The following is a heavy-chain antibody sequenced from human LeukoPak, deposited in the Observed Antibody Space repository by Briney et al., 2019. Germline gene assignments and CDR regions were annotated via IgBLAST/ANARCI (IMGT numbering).Heavy chain of an antibody. D-gene: IGHD3-22*01. CDR3: AREKPYYYDTNGYHNWFDP. CDR2: ISSAGSST. V-gene: IGHV3-74*01. CDR1: GFTFSSYW. J-gene: IGHJ5*02. Sequence: GGSLGLSCAASGFTFSSYWVHWVRQAPGKGLVWVSRISSAGSSTTYADSVKGRFTISRDNAKNTLYLQMSSLRAEDTAVYYCAREKPYYYDTNGYHNWFDPWGQGTLVTVSS.